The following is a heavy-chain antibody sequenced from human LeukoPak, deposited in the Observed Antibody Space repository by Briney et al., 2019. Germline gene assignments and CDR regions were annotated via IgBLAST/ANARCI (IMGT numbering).Heavy chain of an antibody. CDR3: ARGSSYGYRPVNYFDY. CDR2: LSYDGSNK. D-gene: IGHD5-18*01. J-gene: IGHJ4*02. CDR1: GFTFSSYA. Sequence: GSLRLSCAASGFTFSSYAMHWVRQAPGKGLEGVAVLSYDGSNKYYADSVKGRFTISRDNSKNTLYLQMNSLRAEDTAVYYCARGSSYGYRPVNYFDYWGQGTLVTVSS. V-gene: IGHV3-30-3*01.